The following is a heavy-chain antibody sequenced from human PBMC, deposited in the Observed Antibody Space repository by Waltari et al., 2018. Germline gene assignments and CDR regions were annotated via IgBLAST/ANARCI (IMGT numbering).Heavy chain of an antibody. CDR3: ARRGHPVWGSYRLKGMDV. J-gene: IGHJ6*02. Sequence: QVQLQESGPGLVKPSQTLSLTCTVSGGSISSGSYYWSWIRQPAGKGLEWIGRIYTSGSTNYNPSLKSRVTISVDTSKNQFSLKLSSVTAADTAVYYCARRGHPVWGSYRLKGMDVWGQGTTVTVSS. CDR2: IYTSGST. D-gene: IGHD3-16*02. V-gene: IGHV4-61*02. CDR1: GGSISSGSYY.